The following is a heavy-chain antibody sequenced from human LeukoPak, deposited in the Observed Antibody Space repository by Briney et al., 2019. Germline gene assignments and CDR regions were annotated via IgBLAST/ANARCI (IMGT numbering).Heavy chain of an antibody. CDR1: GGTFSSYA. J-gene: IGHJ6*03. CDR2: IIPIFGTA. D-gene: IGHD3-10*01. CDR3: ARDRRGMYGSGMDYYYYMDV. Sequence: VKVSCKASGGTFSSYAISWVRQAPGQGLEWMGGIIPIFGTANYAQKFQGRVTITADKSTSTAYMELSSLRSDDTAVYYCARDRRGMYGSGMDYYYYMDVWGKGTTVTISS. V-gene: IGHV1-69*06.